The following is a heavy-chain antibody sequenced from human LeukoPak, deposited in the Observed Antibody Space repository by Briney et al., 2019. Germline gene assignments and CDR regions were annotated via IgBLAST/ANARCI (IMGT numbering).Heavy chain of an antibody. V-gene: IGHV1-69*05. Sequence: SVKVSCKASGGTFSRNTVTWVRQAPGQGLEWMGGSILMFGTPNYAQNCRGRVTVTTDESTSKDSMELASLRSEDTAVYYCARVAVDSGYYYLDLWGQGTLVTVSS. CDR3: ARVAVDSGYYYLDL. J-gene: IGHJ4*02. CDR2: SILMFGTP. CDR1: GGTFSRNT. D-gene: IGHD3-22*01.